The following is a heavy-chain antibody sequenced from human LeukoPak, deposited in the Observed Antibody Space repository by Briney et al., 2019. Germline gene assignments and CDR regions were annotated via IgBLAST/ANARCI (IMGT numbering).Heavy chain of an antibody. J-gene: IGHJ3*02. CDR1: GYSISSGYY. Sequence: PSETLSLTCAVSGYSISSGYYWGWIRQPPGKGLEWIGSIYHSGSTYYNPSLKSRVTISVDTSKNQFSLKLSSVTAADTAVYYCARETLSGYDGNDAFEIWGQGTMVSVSS. V-gene: IGHV4-38-2*02. CDR3: ARETLSGYDGNDAFEI. CDR2: IYHSGST. D-gene: IGHD5-12*01.